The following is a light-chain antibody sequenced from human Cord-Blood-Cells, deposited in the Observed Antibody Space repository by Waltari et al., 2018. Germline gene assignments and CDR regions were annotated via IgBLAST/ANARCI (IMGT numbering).Light chain of an antibody. CDR3: SSYTSSSTVV. J-gene: IGLJ2*01. CDR2: DVI. V-gene: IGLV2-14*01. CDR1: SSDVGGYNY. Sequence: QSALTQPASVSGSPGQSITISCTGTSSDVGGYNYVSWYQQHPGKAPKLMIYDVINPPSGVSNRFCGSKSDNTASLNISGLQAEDEADYYCSSYTSSSTVVFGGGTKLTVI.